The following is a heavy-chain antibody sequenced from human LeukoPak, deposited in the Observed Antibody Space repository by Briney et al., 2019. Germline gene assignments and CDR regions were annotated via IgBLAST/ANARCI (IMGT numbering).Heavy chain of an antibody. CDR3: ARGEGNPDAFDV. Sequence: GESLKISRKGSGYSFTNYWIGWVRQMPGKGLEWMGIIYPADSDTRYSPSFQDQVAISADKSISTAYLQWRRLKASDTAMYYCARGEGNPDAFDVWGQGTMVTVSS. J-gene: IGHJ3*01. D-gene: IGHD1-14*01. CDR2: IYPADSDT. CDR1: GYSFTNYW. V-gene: IGHV5-51*01.